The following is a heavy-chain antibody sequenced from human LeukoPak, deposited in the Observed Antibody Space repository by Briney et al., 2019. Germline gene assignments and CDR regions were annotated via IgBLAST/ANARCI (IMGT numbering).Heavy chain of an antibody. V-gene: IGHV3-21*01. J-gene: IGHJ4*02. Sequence: GGSLRLSCAASGFTFSSYSMNWVRQAPGKGLEWVSSISSSSSYIYYADLVKGRFTISRDNAKNSLYLQMNSLRAEDTAVYYCARDRHGVATIGDFDYWGQGTLVTVSS. CDR2: ISSSSSYI. CDR3: ARDRHGVATIGDFDY. CDR1: GFTFSSYS. D-gene: IGHD5-12*01.